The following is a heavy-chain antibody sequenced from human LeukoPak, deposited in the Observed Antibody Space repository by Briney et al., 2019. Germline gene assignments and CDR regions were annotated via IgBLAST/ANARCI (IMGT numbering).Heavy chain of an antibody. D-gene: IGHD3-3*01. CDR1: GFTFSSYW. J-gene: IGHJ4*02. CDR3: ARDYYDFWSGYYAFDY. V-gene: IGHV3-74*01. CDR2: INSDGSST. Sequence: PGGSPRLSCAASGFTFSSYWMHWVRQAPGKGLVRVSRINSDGSSTSYADSVKGRFTISRDNAKNTLYLQMNSLRAEDTAVYYCARDYYDFWSGYYAFDYWGQGTLVTVSS.